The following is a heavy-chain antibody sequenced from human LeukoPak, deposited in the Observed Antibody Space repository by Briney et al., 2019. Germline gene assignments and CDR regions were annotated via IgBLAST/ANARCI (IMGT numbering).Heavy chain of an antibody. V-gene: IGHV3-23*01. D-gene: IGHD6-25*01. Sequence: GGSLRLSCAASGFTFDSYTMVWVRQAPGSGLEGVSAITGSGGDSYHADSVKGRFTVSRDNSKNTLFLQINSLRVEDTALYYCARGVSGWPYYLDFWGQGTLVTVSS. CDR1: GFTFDSYT. CDR2: ITGSGGDS. CDR3: ARGVSGWPYYLDF. J-gene: IGHJ4*02.